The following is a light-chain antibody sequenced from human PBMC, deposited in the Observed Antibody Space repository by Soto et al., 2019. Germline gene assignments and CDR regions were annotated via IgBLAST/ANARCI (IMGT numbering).Light chain of an antibody. Sequence: EIVLTQSPATLSVSPGEGATLSCRASESVGSLLAWYQQKPGQAPRLLIYRASTRAAGLTDRFSGSGSETEFTLTISSLQSEDFAVYYCQQYNKWTITFGQGTRLEIX. CDR3: QQYNKWTIT. J-gene: IGKJ5*01. V-gene: IGKV3-15*01. CDR1: ESVGSL. CDR2: RAS.